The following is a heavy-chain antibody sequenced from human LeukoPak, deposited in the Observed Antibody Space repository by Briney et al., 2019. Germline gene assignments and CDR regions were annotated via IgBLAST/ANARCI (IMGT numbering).Heavy chain of an antibody. J-gene: IGHJ4*02. CDR3: AKDDYDILTGYY. D-gene: IGHD3-9*01. Sequence: GGSLRLSCAASGFTFDDYAMHWVRQAPGKGLEWVSAISGSGGSTYYADSVKGRFTISRDNSKNTLYLQMNSLRAEDTAVYYCAKDDYDILTGYYWGQGTLVTVSS. V-gene: IGHV3-23*01. CDR2: ISGSGGST. CDR1: GFTFDDYA.